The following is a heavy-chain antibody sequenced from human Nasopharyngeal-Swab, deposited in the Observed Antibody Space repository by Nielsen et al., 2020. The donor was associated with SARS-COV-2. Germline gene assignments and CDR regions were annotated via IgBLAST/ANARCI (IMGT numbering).Heavy chain of an antibody. CDR3: ARDPVYDYVWGSYHIDAFDI. CDR1: GGSISSGGYY. J-gene: IGHJ3*02. V-gene: IGHV4-31*03. CDR2: IYYSGST. Sequence: SETLSLTCTVSGGSISSGGYYWSWIRQHPGKGLEWIGYIYYSGSTYYNPSLKSRVTISVDTSKNQFSLKLSSVTAADTAVYYCARDPVYDYVWGSYHIDAFDIWGQGTMVTVSS. D-gene: IGHD3-16*02.